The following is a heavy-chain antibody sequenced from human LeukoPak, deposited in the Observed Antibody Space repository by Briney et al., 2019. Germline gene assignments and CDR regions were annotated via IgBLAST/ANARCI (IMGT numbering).Heavy chain of an antibody. D-gene: IGHD6-6*01. CDR1: GVSISSNSYY. V-gene: IGHV4-61*02. Sequence: TLSLTCTVSGVSISSNSYYWSWIRQPAGKGLEWIGRIYTSGSTNYNPSLKSRVTMSVDTSKNQFSLKLSSVTAADTAVYYCARDTAARPYWYFDLWGRGTLVTVSS. CDR3: ARDTAARPYWYFDL. CDR2: IYTSGST. J-gene: IGHJ2*01.